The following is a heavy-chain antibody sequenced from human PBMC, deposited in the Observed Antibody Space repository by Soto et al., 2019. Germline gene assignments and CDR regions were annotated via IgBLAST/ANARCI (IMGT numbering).Heavy chain of an antibody. J-gene: IGHJ5*02. Sequence: EVQLVESGGGLVQPGGSLRLSCAASGFTFSSYSMNWVRQAPGKGLEWVSSISSSSSYIYYADSVKGRFTISRDNAKNSLYLQMNSLRAEDTAVYYCASFVVVTARNWFDPWGQGTLVTVSS. CDR2: ISSSSSYI. D-gene: IGHD2-21*02. CDR1: GFTFSSYS. V-gene: IGHV3-21*01. CDR3: ASFVVVTARNWFDP.